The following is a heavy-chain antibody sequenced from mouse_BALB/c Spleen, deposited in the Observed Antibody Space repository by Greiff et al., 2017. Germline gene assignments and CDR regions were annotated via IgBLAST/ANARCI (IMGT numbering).Heavy chain of an antibody. CDR1: GYTFTGYT. V-gene: IGHV1-4*01. CDR3: VKSGDGYLRSLDY. CDR2: INPSSGYT. Sequence: QVHLQQSGAELARPGASVKMSCKASGYTFTGYTMYWVKQRPGQGLEWIGYINPSSGYTNYNQKFKDKATLTADKSSSTAYMQLSSLTSEDSAVYSAVKSGDGYLRSLDYWGQGTSVTVSA. J-gene: IGHJ4*01. D-gene: IGHD2-3*01.